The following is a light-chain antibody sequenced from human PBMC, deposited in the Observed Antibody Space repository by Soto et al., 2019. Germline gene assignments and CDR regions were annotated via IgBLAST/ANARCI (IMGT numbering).Light chain of an antibody. J-gene: IGKJ1*01. CDR2: DAS. V-gene: IGKV1-39*01. Sequence: DIQMTQSPSSLSASVGDRVTITCRASQSISNYLNWYQQKPGKAPKLLIYDASNLQSGVPSRFSGSGSGTYFTLTISSLQLEDFATYYCQQSYSTLETFGQGTKVDIK. CDR3: QQSYSTLET. CDR1: QSISNY.